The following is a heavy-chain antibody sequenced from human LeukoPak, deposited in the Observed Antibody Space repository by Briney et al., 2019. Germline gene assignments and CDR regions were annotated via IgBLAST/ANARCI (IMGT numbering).Heavy chain of an antibody. J-gene: IGHJ4*02. D-gene: IGHD3-16*01. Sequence: HPGRSLRLSCAASGFTFSSYVMHWVRQAPGKGLEWVAFIRYDGSNKYYTDSVKGRFTISRDNSKNTLYLQMNSLRAEDTAVYYCARDAAFGGADYWGQGTLVTVSS. V-gene: IGHV3-30*04. CDR2: IRYDGSNK. CDR3: ARDAAFGGADY. CDR1: GFTFSSYV.